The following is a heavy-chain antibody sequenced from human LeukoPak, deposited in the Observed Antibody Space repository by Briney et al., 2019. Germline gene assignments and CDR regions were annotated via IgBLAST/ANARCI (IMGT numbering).Heavy chain of an antibody. D-gene: IGHD3-9*01. Sequence: GGSLRLSCVVSGFTFTTSWMAWVRQAPGKGLEWLANINRDGRQTYYVDSVKGLFTISRDNAENSLYLQMNSLRAEDTAVYYCATSLDAPGNYWGQGSLVTVSS. CDR3: ATSLDAPGNY. CDR1: GFTFTTSW. J-gene: IGHJ4*02. CDR2: INRDGRQT. V-gene: IGHV3-7*01.